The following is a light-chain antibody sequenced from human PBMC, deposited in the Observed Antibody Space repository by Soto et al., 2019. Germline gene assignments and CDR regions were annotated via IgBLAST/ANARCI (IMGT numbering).Light chain of an antibody. J-gene: IGKJ4*01. CDR2: GAS. CDR3: QPYAHLALT. Sequence: DSQFPHSPSSLSSSVLDILTITCQASQDIENYLNWYQQKPGKAPRVLIYGASNLEKGVASRFSGSGSGTDFIFTISSLQPEDIGTHYCQPYAHLALTFRAGPQVDIK. CDR1: QDIENY. V-gene: IGKV1-33*01.